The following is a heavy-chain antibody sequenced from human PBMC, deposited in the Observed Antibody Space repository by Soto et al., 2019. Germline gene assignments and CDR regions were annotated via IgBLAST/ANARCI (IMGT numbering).Heavy chain of an antibody. V-gene: IGHV1-69*13. D-gene: IGHD4-17*01. Sequence: SVKVSFKAAGGTFSSYAISWVRQAPGQGLEWRVGIIPIFGTANYAQKFQGRVTITADESASTAYMELSSLRSEDTPVYYFAGAQSLPTVIHMSWFKTWGQATLVTDSS. CDR2: IIPIFGTA. J-gene: IGHJ5*02. CDR3: AGAQSLPTVIHMSWFKT. CDR1: GGTFSSYA.